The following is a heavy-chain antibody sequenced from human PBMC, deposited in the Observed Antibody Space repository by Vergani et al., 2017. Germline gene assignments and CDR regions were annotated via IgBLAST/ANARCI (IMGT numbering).Heavy chain of an antibody. J-gene: IGHJ4*02. Sequence: QVKLQESGPGLLKPSQTLALTCTVSGESIRSGSHYWSWIRQPPGKGLEWIGYLYYSGSTNYNPSLKSRGTISVDTSKNQFSLKLSSLTAADTAVYYCARETRGGPTDYWGQGTLVTVSS. V-gene: IGHV4-61*01. CDR1: GESIRSGSHY. CDR3: ARETRGGPTDY. D-gene: IGHD2-15*01. CDR2: LYYSGST.